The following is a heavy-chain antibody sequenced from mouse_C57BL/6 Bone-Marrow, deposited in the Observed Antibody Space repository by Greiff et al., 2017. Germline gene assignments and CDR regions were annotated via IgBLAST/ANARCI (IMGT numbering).Heavy chain of an antibody. CDR1: GYTFTSYT. CDR2: INPSSGYT. Sequence: QVQLQQSGAELARPGASVKMSCKASGYTFTSYTMHWVQQRPGQGLEWIGYINPSSGYTKYNQKFKDKATLTADKSSSTAYMQLSSLTSEDSAVYYCARWRLSDYWGQGTTRTVSS. V-gene: IGHV1-4*01. CDR3: ARWRLSDY. J-gene: IGHJ2*01.